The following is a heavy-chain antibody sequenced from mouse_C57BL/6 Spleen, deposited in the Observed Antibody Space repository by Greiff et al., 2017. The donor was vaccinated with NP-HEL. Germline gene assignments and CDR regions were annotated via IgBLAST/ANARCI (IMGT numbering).Heavy chain of an antibody. CDR3: ARDSNYGGFAY. CDR1: GFTFSSYG. CDR2: ISSGGSYT. V-gene: IGHV5-6*01. Sequence: EVMLVESGGDLVKPGGSLKLSCAASGFTFSSYGMSWVRQTPDKRLEWVATISSGGSYTYYPDSVKGRFTISRDNAKNTLYMQMSSLKSEDTAMYYCARDSNYGGFAYWGQGTLVTVSA. J-gene: IGHJ3*01. D-gene: IGHD2-5*01.